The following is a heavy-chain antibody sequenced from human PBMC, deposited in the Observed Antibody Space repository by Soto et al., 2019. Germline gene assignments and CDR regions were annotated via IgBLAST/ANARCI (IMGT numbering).Heavy chain of an antibody. V-gene: IGHV3-23*01. CDR3: AKDLKDIVVVVAATGGGDAFDI. CDR2: ISGSGGST. J-gene: IGHJ3*02. CDR1: GFTFSSYA. Sequence: PGGSLRLSCAASGFTFSSYAMSWVRQAPGKGLEWVSAISGSGGSTYYADSVKGRFTISRDNSKNTLYLQMNSLRAEDTAVYYCAKDLKDIVVVVAATGGGDAFDIWGQGTMVTVSS. D-gene: IGHD2-15*01.